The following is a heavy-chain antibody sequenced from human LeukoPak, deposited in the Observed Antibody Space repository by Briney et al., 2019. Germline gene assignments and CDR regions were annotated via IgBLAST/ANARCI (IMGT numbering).Heavy chain of an antibody. CDR1: GGSISSSTYY. CDR3: ARVNYHYYYMDV. CDR2: IYYSGTT. Sequence: SETLSLTCTVSGGSISSSTYYWAWVRQPPGKGLEWIASIYYSGTTYYNPSLKGRVTISIDTSKNQFSLKLSSVTAADTAVYYCARVNYHYYYMDVWGKGTTVTISS. J-gene: IGHJ6*03. V-gene: IGHV4-39*07.